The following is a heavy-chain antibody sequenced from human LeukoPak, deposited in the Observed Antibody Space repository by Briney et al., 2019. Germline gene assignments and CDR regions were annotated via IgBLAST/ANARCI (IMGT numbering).Heavy chain of an antibody. CDR2: ISYDGSNK. V-gene: IGHV3-30*04. CDR1: GFTFSSYA. J-gene: IGHJ4*02. CDR3: ARDAFGRSGYDYSPLDY. D-gene: IGHD5-12*01. Sequence: GGSLRLSCAASGFTFSSYAMHWVRQAPGKGLEWVAVISYDGSNKYYADSVKGRYTISRDNSKNTLYLQMNSLRAEDTAVYYCARDAFGRSGYDYSPLDYWGQGTLVTVSS.